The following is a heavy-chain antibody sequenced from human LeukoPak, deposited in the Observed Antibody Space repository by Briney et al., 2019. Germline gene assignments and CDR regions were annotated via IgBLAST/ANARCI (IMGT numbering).Heavy chain of an antibody. CDR3: AKGSGYPYNWFDP. J-gene: IGHJ5*02. CDR1: GFTFSSYV. CDR2: ISGSGGGT. V-gene: IGHV3-23*01. D-gene: IGHD3-22*01. Sequence: GGSLRLSCAASGFTFSSYVMNWVRQAPGKGLEWVSGISGSGGGTYYADSVRGRFIISRDNSNNTLYLQINSLRAEDTAVYYCAKGSGYPYNWFDPWGQGTPVTVSS.